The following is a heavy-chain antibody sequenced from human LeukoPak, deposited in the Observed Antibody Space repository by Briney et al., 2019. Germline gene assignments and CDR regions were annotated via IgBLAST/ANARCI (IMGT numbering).Heavy chain of an antibody. CDR2: IIPILGIA. Sequence: SVKVSCKASGYTFTSYGISWVRQAPGQGLEWMGRIIPILGIANYAQKFQGRVTITADKSTGTAYMELSSLRSEDTAVYYCAREGLHGAHWFDPWGQGTLVTVSS. CDR3: AREGLHGAHWFDP. D-gene: IGHD3-10*01. V-gene: IGHV1-69*04. J-gene: IGHJ5*02. CDR1: GYTFTSYG.